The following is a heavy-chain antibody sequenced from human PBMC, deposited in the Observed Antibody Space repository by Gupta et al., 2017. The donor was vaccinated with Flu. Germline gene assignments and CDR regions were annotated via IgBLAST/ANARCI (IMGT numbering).Heavy chain of an antibody. CDR3: AKVVGRGVLNGFDI. D-gene: IGHD3-16*01. V-gene: IGHV3-23*01. CDR1: GFIFSSYA. CDR2: ISGGGGST. Sequence: EVQLLESGGGLVQPGGSLRLSCAASGFIFSSYAMSWVRQAPGKGLEWVAGISGGGGSTYYADSVKGRFTISRDHSRNTLYLQMSRLRAEDTAVYYCAKVVGRGVLNGFDIWGLGAMVTVSS. J-gene: IGHJ3*02.